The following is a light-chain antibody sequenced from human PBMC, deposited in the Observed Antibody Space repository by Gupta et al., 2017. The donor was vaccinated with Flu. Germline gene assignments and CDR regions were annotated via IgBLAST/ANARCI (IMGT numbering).Light chain of an antibody. CDR1: SSKIGSNA. CDR3: AAWDDSQNGGV. J-gene: IGLJ2*01. V-gene: IGLV1-44*01. CDR2: NDN. Sequence: KVTITCSGSSSKIGSNAISWYQQFPGSTPKLLLYNDNKRPSGVPDRFSASKSGTSASVAITGLQAEDEADYYCAAWDDSQNGGVFGGGTKLTVL.